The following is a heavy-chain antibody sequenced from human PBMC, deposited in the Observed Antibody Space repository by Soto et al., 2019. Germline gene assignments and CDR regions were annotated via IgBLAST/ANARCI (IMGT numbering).Heavy chain of an antibody. V-gene: IGHV4-31*03. J-gene: IGHJ3*02. CDR1: GGSISSGGYY. CDR3: ARDGVWCSGGSCYGHNAFDI. D-gene: IGHD2-15*01. Sequence: ASETLSLTCTVSGGSISSGGYYWSWIRQHPGKGLEWIGYIYYSGSTYYNPSLKSRVTISVDTSKNQFSLKLSSVTAADTAVYYCARDGVWCSGGSCYGHNAFDIWGQGTMVTVSS. CDR2: IYYSGST.